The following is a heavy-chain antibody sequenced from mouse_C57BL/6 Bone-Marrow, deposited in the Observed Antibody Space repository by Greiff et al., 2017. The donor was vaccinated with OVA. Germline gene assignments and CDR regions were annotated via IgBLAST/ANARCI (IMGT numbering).Heavy chain of an antibody. Sequence: EVQGVESGGGLVQSGRSLRLSCATSGFTFSDFYMEWVRQAPGKGLEWIAASRNKANDYTTEYSASVKGRFIVSRDTSQSILYLQMNALRAEDSAIYYCARDGYGNCGGKPHWYFDVWGTGTTVTVSS. CDR2: SRNKANDYTT. V-gene: IGHV7-1*01. J-gene: IGHJ1*03. CDR3: ARDGYGNCGGKPHWYFDV. CDR1: GFTFSDFY. D-gene: IGHD2-1*01.